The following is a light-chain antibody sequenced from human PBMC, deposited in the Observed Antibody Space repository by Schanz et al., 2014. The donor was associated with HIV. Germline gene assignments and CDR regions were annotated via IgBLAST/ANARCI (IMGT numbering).Light chain of an antibody. V-gene: IGLV2-14*03. CDR3: ISYTSETVV. CDR1: NSDINFYYY. CDR2: DGS. J-gene: IGLJ2*01. Sequence: QSVLTQPASVSGSPGQSITISCTGPNSDINFYYYVSWFQQHPGKAPQLMIYDGSRRPSGVSNRFSGSKSDNAASLTISGLQPEDEADYYCISYTSETVVFGGGTKLTVL.